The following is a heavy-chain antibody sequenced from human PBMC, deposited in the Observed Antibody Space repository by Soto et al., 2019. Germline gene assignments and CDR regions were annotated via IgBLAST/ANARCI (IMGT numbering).Heavy chain of an antibody. CDR1: GVTFSSYG. J-gene: IGHJ6*02. CDR3: ARDRVTIFGELYYYYYCMDV. D-gene: IGHD3-3*01. CDR2: IWYDGSNK. Sequence: LRVWCGAGGVTFSSYGMHWVRQAPGKGLEWVAVIWYDGSNKYYADSVKGRFTISRDNSKNTLYLQMNSLRAEDTAVYYCARDRVTIFGELYYYYYCMDVWGQGTTVTVSS. V-gene: IGHV3-33*01.